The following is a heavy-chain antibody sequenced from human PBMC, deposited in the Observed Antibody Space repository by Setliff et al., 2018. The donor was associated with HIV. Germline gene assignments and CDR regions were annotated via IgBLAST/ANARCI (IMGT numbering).Heavy chain of an antibody. CDR3: VRHVWSDDFLVPGWFDS. CDR1: GGSIIDSRYF. V-gene: IGHV4-39*01. D-gene: IGHD3-3*01. CDR2: VYYSGIT. J-gene: IGHJ5*01. Sequence: PSETLSLTCTVSGGSIIDSRYFWGWIRQPPGKGLEWIGRVYYSGITYYSSSLKSRVTVSVDTSRIHFSLKLTSVTAADTAVYKCVRHVWSDDFLVPGWFDSWSQGTLVTVSS.